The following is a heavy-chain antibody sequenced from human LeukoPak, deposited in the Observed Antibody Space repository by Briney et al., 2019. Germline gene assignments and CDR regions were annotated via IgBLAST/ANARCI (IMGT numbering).Heavy chain of an antibody. Sequence: ASVKVSCKASGYTFTRYYMHWVRQAPGQGREGRGWINPKSGGTNYAETFQGRVTMTRDTSISTAYMELSRLRSDDTAVYYCASSYYYDSSGYDSELEDEVGYFDYWGQGTLVTVAS. CDR3: ASSYYYDSSGYDSELEDEVGYFDY. CDR2: INPKSGGT. D-gene: IGHD3-22*01. V-gene: IGHV1-2*02. J-gene: IGHJ4*02. CDR1: GYTFTRYY.